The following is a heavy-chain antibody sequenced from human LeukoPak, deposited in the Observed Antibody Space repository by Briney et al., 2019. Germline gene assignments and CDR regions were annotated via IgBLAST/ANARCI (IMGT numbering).Heavy chain of an antibody. V-gene: IGHV4-59*01. CDR3: VRDVVAVPGSDNWFDP. D-gene: IGHD6-19*01. Sequence: PSETLSLTCTVSGGSLNGFYWSWIRQSPRLGLEWIGLTYSDGSTMYNPSLTSRVTISVDTSKNQISLRLTSVTAADTAIYYCVRDVVAVPGSDNWFDPWGQGTLVTVSS. J-gene: IGHJ5*02. CDR2: TYSDGST. CDR1: GGSLNGFY.